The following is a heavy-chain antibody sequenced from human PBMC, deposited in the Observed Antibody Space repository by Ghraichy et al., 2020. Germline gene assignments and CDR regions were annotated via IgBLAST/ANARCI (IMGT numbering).Heavy chain of an antibody. Sequence: ASVKVSCKVSGYTLTELSMHWVRQAPGKGLEWMGGFDPEDGETIYAQKFQGRVTMTEDTSTDTAYMELSSLRSEDTAVYYCATAPGFEGYSYGYSDYWGQGTLVTVSS. CDR3: ATAPGFEGYSYGYSDY. CDR1: GYTLTELS. J-gene: IGHJ4*02. D-gene: IGHD5-18*01. CDR2: FDPEDGET. V-gene: IGHV1-24*01.